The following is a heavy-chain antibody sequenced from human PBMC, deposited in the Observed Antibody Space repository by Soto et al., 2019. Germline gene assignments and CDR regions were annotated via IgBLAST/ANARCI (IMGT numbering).Heavy chain of an antibody. D-gene: IGHD2-15*01. CDR3: AGLRGYAGSPIDY. CDR2: ISYSGNT. J-gene: IGHJ4*02. CDR1: GGSIISGY. V-gene: IGHV4-59*01. Sequence: QVQLQESGPGLVKPSETLSLTCTVSGGSIISGYWSWIRQPPGKGLEWIGYISYSGNTNYNPSLKSRVTMSVDTPKNQFALRLSSLTTADTAVYYCAGLRGYAGSPIDYWGQGTLVTVSS.